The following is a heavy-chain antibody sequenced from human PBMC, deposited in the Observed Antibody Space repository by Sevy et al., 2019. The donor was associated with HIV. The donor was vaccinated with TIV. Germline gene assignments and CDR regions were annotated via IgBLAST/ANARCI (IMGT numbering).Heavy chain of an antibody. D-gene: IGHD3-16*01. CDR2: ISYDGSNK. CDR1: GFTFSSYA. Sequence: GGSLRLSCAASGFTFSSYAMHWVRQAPGKGLEWVAVISYDGSNKYYADSVKGRFTISRDNSKNTLYLQMNSLRAEDTAVYYCARDRSEYDYYYYGMDVWGQGTTVTVSS. J-gene: IGHJ6*02. CDR3: ARDRSEYDYYYYGMDV. V-gene: IGHV3-30-3*01.